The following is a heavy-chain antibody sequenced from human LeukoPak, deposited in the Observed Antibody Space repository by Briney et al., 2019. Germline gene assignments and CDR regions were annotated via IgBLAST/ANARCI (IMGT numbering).Heavy chain of an antibody. V-gene: IGHV3-23*01. D-gene: IGHD6-6*01. CDR2: ISGSGGST. J-gene: IGHJ4*02. CDR3: AKFDSSSFYFDY. Sequence: PGGSLRLSCAASGFTFSSYAMSWVRQAPGRGLEWVSAISGSGGSTYYADSVKGRFTISRDNSKNTLYLQMNSLRAEDTAVYYCAKFDSSSFYFDYWGQETLVTASS. CDR1: GFTFSSYA.